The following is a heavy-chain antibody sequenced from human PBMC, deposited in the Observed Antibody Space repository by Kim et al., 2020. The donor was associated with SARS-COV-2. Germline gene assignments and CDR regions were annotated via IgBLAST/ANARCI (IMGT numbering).Heavy chain of an antibody. V-gene: IGHV3-11*06. D-gene: IGHD6-25*01. CDR1: GFTFSDYY. CDR3: ARAEFSALTDY. Sequence: GGSLRLSCAASGFTFSDYYMSWIRQAPGKGLEWVSYISSSSSYTNYADSVKGRFTISRDNAKNSLYLQMNSLRAEDTAVYYCARAEFSALTDYWGQGTLVTVSS. CDR2: ISSSSSYT. J-gene: IGHJ4*02.